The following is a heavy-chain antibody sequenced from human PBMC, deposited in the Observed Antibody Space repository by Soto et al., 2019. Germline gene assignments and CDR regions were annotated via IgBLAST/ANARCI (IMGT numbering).Heavy chain of an antibody. CDR1: GYTFTSYD. D-gene: IGHD3-10*01. V-gene: IGHV1-8*01. Sequence: ASVKVSCKASGYTFTSYDINWVRQATGQGLEWLGWMNPNSGNTGYAQKFQGRVTMTRNTSISTAYMELSSLRSEDTAVYYCARVRYYYGSGSNTNWFDPWGQGTLVTVSS. J-gene: IGHJ5*02. CDR2: MNPNSGNT. CDR3: ARVRYYYGSGSNTNWFDP.